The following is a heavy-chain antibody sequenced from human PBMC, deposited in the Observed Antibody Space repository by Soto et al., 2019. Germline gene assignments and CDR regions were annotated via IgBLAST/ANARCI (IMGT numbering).Heavy chain of an antibody. J-gene: IGHJ6*02. CDR3: AREGVAPYYYYGMDV. D-gene: IGHD5-12*01. CDR2: ISSYNGDT. CDR1: GYTFTRSG. Sequence: QVQRVQSGAEVKKPGASVKVSFKASGYTFTRSGISWVRQAPGQGPEWMGWISSYNGDTNYAQTFQGRVTMTTDTSTSTAYMELRSLRSDDTAVYYCAREGVAPYYYYGMDVWGQGTPVTVSS. V-gene: IGHV1-18*01.